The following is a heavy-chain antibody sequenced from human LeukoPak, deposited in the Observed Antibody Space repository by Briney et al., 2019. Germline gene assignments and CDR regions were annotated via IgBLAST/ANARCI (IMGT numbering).Heavy chain of an antibody. CDR2: ISGSGGST. CDR3: ARGENTAMVTTSVDY. D-gene: IGHD5-18*01. CDR1: GFTFSSYA. Sequence: GGSLRLSCAASGFTFSSYAMSWVRQAPGKGLEWVSAISGSGGSTYYADSVKGRFTISRDNSKNTLYLQMNSLRAEDTAVYYCARGENTAMVTTSVDYWGQGTLVTVSS. V-gene: IGHV3-23*01. J-gene: IGHJ4*02.